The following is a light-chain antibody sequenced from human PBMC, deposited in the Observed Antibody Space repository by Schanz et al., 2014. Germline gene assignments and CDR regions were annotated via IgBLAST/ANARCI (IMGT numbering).Light chain of an antibody. CDR2: AVS. CDR3: SSYTSSAPLGVV. Sequence: SALTQPASVSGSPGQSITISCTGTSSDVGSYNYVSWYQQHPGKAPKLMISAVSDRPSGVSNRFSGSKSGNTASLTISGLQAEDEADYYCSSYTSSAPLGVVFGGGTKVTVL. V-gene: IGLV2-14*03. J-gene: IGLJ2*01. CDR1: SSDVGSYNY.